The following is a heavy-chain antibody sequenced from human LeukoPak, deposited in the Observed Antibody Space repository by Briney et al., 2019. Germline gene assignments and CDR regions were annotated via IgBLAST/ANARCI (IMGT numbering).Heavy chain of an antibody. CDR3: ARVRPEEEVKEQQGGAFDY. CDR1: GGSISSGGYY. Sequence: SQTLSLTCTVSGGSISSGGYYWSWIRQPPGKGLEWIGYIYHSGSTYYNPSLKSRVTISVDRSKNQFSLKLSSVTAADTAVYYCARVRPEEEVKEQQGGAFDYWGQGTLVTVSS. V-gene: IGHV4-30-2*01. CDR2: IYHSGST. J-gene: IGHJ4*02. D-gene: IGHD6-13*01.